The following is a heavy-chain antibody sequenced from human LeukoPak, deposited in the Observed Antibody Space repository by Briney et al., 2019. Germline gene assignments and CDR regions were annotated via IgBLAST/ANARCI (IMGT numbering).Heavy chain of an antibody. CDR1: GFTFSDYY. CDR3: ARAPQYSSSPPHFDY. J-gene: IGHJ4*02. Sequence: GGSLRLSCAASGFTFSDYYMSWIRQAPGKGLEWVSYISSSGSTIYYADSVKGRFTVSRDNAKNSLYLQMNSLRAEDTAVYYCARAPQYSSSPPHFDYWGQGTLVTVSS. D-gene: IGHD6-13*01. V-gene: IGHV3-11*01. CDR2: ISSSGSTI.